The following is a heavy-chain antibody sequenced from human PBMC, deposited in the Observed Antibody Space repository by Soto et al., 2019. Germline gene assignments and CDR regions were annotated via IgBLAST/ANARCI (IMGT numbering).Heavy chain of an antibody. V-gene: IGHV3-30*18. D-gene: IGHD5-18*01. Sequence: GGSLRLSCAASGFTFSSYGMHWVRQAPGKGLEWVAVISYDGSNKYYADSVKGRFTISRDNSKNTLYLQMNSLRAEDTAVYYCAKDLGGYSYGSRYNWFDPWGQGTLVTVSS. CDR3: AKDLGGYSYGSRYNWFDP. CDR1: GFTFSSYG. CDR2: ISYDGSNK. J-gene: IGHJ5*02.